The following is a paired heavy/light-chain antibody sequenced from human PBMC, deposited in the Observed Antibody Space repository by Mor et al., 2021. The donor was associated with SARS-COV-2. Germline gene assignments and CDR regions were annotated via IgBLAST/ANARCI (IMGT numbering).Heavy chain of an antibody. J-gene: IGHJ4*02. CDR1: GFTFRNYY. V-gene: IGHV3-74*01. CDR3: ARDLVEGSGSCDY. D-gene: IGHD3-10*01. Sequence: EVQVVESGGGLVQPGGSLRLSCAASGFTFRNYYMHWVRQAPGEGLEWVSRIRSDGIETNYADSVRGRFTISRDNANNNLYLQMNNLRVDDTAIYFCARDLVEGSGSCDYWGQGTPVTVSS. CDR2: IRSDGIET.
Light chain of an antibody. CDR1: SSDVGGYNY. CDR3: SSYAVRKNVAVI. CDR2: EVS. Sequence: QSALTQPPSASGSPGQSVTISCTGTSSDVGGYNYVSWYQQHPGKAPKLLIYEVSKRPSGVSNRFSGSKSGNTASLTVSGLQAEDEADYYCSSYAVRKNVAVIFGGGTKLTVL. V-gene: IGLV2-8*01. J-gene: IGLJ2*01.